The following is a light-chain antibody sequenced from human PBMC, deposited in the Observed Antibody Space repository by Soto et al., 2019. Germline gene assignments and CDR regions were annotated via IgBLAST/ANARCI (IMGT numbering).Light chain of an antibody. CDR2: RAS. CDR1: QTINNW. Sequence: DIQMTQSPSTLSASVGDSVTITCRASQTINNWLAWYQQKPGEAPKLLMYRASNLADGVPSRFSGSGSGTEYTLTVSSLQPDDFASYYCQQYHIYATFGQGTRVEVK. CDR3: QQYHIYAT. J-gene: IGKJ1*01. V-gene: IGKV1-5*03.